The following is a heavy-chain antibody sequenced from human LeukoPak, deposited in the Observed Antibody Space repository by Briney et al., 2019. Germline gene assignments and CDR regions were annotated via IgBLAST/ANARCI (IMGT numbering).Heavy chain of an antibody. J-gene: IGHJ3*02. Sequence: GGSLRLSCAASGFTFKDYAMHWVRQAPGKGLEWVSRISWNSGGIAYADSVKGRFTISRDNAKNSLYLQMNSLRPEDTALYYCAKGHNGYYGAFDIWGQGTLVTVSS. CDR3: AKGHNGYYGAFDI. CDR2: ISWNSGGI. V-gene: IGHV3-9*01. D-gene: IGHD3-3*01. CDR1: GFTFKDYA.